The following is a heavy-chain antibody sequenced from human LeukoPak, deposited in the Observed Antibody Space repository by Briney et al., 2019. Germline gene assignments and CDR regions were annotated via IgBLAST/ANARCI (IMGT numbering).Heavy chain of an antibody. J-gene: IGHJ4*02. D-gene: IGHD3-10*01. CDR1: GFTFSSYA. CDR3: AKDYYGSGSYGIDY. CDR2: ISGSGGST. V-gene: IGHV3-23*01. Sequence: PGGSLRLSCAASGFTFSSYAMSWVRQAPGKGLEWVSAISGSGGSTYYADSVKGRFTISRDNSKNTLYLQMNSLRAEDTALYYCAKDYYGSGSYGIDYWGQGTLVTVSS.